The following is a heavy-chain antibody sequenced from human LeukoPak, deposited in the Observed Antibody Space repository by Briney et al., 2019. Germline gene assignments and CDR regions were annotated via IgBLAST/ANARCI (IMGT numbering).Heavy chain of an antibody. CDR3: ARDGYYYDSSGYLYLDY. V-gene: IGHV4-4*07. CDR1: GGSISSYY. Sequence: ASETLSLTCTVSGGSISSYYWSWIRQPAGKGLEWIGRIYTSGSTNYNPSLKSRVTMSVDTSKNQFSLKLSSVTAADTAVYYCARDGYYYDSSGYLYLDYWGQGTLVTVSS. CDR2: IYTSGST. D-gene: IGHD3-22*01. J-gene: IGHJ4*02.